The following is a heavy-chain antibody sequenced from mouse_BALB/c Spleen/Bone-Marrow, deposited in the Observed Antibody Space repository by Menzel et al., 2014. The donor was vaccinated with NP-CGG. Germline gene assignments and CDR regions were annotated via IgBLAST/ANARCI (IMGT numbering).Heavy chain of an antibody. V-gene: IGHV1-4*01. Sequence: VMLVESGAELASPGASVKMSCKASGYTFTDYTIQWVKQRPGQGLEWIGYVNPRSGYANYNQKFKDKATLTADKSSSTAFMQLSSRTSEDSAVYYCARPKGFALDYWGQGTALTVSS. J-gene: IGHJ2*01. CDR1: GYTFTDYT. CDR3: ARPKGFALDY. CDR2: VNPRSGYA.